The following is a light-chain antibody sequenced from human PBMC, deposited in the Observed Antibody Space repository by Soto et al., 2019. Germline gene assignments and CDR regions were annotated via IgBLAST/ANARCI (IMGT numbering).Light chain of an antibody. CDR1: SSNIGAGYA. Sequence: VLTQPPSVSGAPGQRVTISCTGSSSNIGAGYAVHWFQQLPGTAPKLLIFGNNNRPSGVPDRFSGSKSGTSASLAITGLQXEDEGDYYCQSFDRGPSGVYVFGTGTRSPS. CDR3: QSFDRGPSGVYV. V-gene: IGLV1-40*01. J-gene: IGLJ1*01. CDR2: GNN.